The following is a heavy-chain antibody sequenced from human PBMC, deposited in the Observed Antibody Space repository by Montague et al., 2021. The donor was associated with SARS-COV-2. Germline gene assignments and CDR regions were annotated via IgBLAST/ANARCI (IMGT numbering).Heavy chain of an antibody. J-gene: IGHJ3*01. CDR2: IRSEATGGST. CDR3: FIVCGGDCRNEAFDF. D-gene: IGHD2-21*02. Sequence: SLRLSCATSGFNFRDYGMSWARRAPGKGLEWVGFIRSEATGGSTNYAASVRGRFTISRDDSKNILYLQMNSREIEDTAAYYCFIVCGGDCRNEAFDFWGQGTMVTVLS. V-gene: IGHV3-49*04. CDR1: GFNFRDYG.